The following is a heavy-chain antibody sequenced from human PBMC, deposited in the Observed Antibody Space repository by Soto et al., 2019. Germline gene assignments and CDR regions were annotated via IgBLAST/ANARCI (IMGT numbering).Heavy chain of an antibody. J-gene: IGHJ4*02. CDR2: ISCCGGST. Sequence: EVQLLESGGGVVQPGGSLRLSCVASGFNFKKFAMAWVHQAAGEGLEWVSGISCCGGSTSYADSVKGRFSIARDDSKNTLSLQMNSLRVEDTAQYYCAKADGEQWLVPHLDNWGQGTLVTVS. CDR3: AKADGEQWLVPHLDN. CDR1: GFNFKKFA. D-gene: IGHD6-19*01. V-gene: IGHV3-23*01.